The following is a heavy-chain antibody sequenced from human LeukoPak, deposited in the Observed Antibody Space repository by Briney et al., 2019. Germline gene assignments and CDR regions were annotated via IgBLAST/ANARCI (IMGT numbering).Heavy chain of an antibody. V-gene: IGHV4-59*01. Sequence: SETLSLTCTVSGGSISSYYWSWIRQPPGKGLEWIGYIYYSVSTNYNPSLKSRVTISVDTSKNQFSLKLSSVTAADTAVYYCARGVWFGDNWFDPWGQGTLVTVSS. CDR2: IYYSVST. CDR3: ARGVWFGDNWFDP. J-gene: IGHJ5*02. CDR1: GGSISSYY. D-gene: IGHD3-10*01.